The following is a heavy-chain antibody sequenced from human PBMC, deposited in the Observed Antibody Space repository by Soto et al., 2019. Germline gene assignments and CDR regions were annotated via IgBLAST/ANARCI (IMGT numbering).Heavy chain of an antibody. D-gene: IGHD3-10*01. CDR3: AKDRSGWGSHCKSFGY. V-gene: IGHV3-53*01. J-gene: IGHJ4*02. CDR1: GFSVGNND. Sequence: EVQLVESGGGLIQPGGSLKLSCAASGFSVGNNDMSWVRQAPGKGLEWVSLIYSTGTKKYADSVKGRFTVSRDNSKNTLYLQMSGLRVEDTAVYYCAKDRSGWGSHCKSFGYWGQGTLVTVSS. CDR2: IYSTGTK.